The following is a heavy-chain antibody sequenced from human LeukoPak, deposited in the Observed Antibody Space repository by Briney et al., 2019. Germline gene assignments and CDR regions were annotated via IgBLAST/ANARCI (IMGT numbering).Heavy chain of an antibody. V-gene: IGHV4-34*01. CDR3: ANIVSRLGHLSHDY. J-gene: IGHJ4*02. CDR1: GVYFSDYS. Sequence: SETLSLTCGISGVYFSDYSWYWIRQPPGKGREWIGEINDRGSTNYNPSLKSRVTISADTSKNQFSLRLSSVTAADTAVYYCANIVSRLGHLSHDYWGQGTLVTVSS. CDR2: INDRGST. D-gene: IGHD3-16*01.